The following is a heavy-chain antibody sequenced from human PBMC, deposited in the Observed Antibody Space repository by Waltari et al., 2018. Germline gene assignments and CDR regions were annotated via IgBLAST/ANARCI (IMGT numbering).Heavy chain of an antibody. J-gene: IGHJ4*02. D-gene: IGHD2-2*01. CDR3: ARAGSTLIWGVAE. V-gene: IGHV1-46*04. Sequence: QVQLVQSGAEVKKPGASVKVSCEASGYTLTDFSMHWVRQAPGQGLEWMGIVNPNGGSTTYAQKLQDRVTMTRDTSTSTVYMELSSLRSEDTAVYYCARAGSTLIWGVAEWGQGTLVTVSS. CDR2: VNPNGGST. CDR1: GYTLTDFS.